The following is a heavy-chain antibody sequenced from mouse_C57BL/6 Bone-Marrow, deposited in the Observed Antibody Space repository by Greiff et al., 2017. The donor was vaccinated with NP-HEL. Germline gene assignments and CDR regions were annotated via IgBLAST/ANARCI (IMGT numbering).Heavy chain of an antibody. CDR1: GFTFTDYY. V-gene: IGHV7-3*01. J-gene: IGHJ1*03. CDR3: ARYIDYGNYWYFDV. D-gene: IGHD2-1*01. CDR2: IRNKANGYTT. Sequence: EVKLVESGGGLVQPGGSLSLSCAASGFTFTDYYMSWVRQPPGKALEWLGFIRNKANGYTTEYSASVKGRFTISRDNSQSILYLQMNALRAEDSATYYCARYIDYGNYWYFDVWGTGTTVTVSS.